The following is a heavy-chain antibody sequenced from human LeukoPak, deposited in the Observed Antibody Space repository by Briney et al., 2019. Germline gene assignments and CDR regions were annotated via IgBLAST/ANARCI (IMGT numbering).Heavy chain of an antibody. V-gene: IGHV3-9*01. CDR1: GFTFDDYA. CDR3: ARDSVSSGWYEKDY. D-gene: IGHD6-19*01. Sequence: GRSLRLSCAASGFTFDDYAMHWVRQAPGKGLEWVSGISWNSGSIGYADSVKGRFTISRDNAKNSLYLQMNSLRAEDTAVYYCARDSVSSGWYEKDYWGQGTLVTVSS. CDR2: ISWNSGSI. J-gene: IGHJ4*02.